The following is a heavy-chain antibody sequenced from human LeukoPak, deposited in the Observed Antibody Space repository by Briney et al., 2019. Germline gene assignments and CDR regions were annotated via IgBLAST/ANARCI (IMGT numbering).Heavy chain of an antibody. J-gene: IGHJ3*02. Sequence: SETLSLTCTVSGGSISSYYWSWIRQPPGKGLEWIGYIYYSGSTNYNPSLKSRVTISVDTSKNQFSLKLSSVTAADTAVYYCARAYSSHDAFDIWGQGTMVTVSS. CDR3: ARAYSSHDAFDI. V-gene: IGHV4-59*01. CDR2: IYYSGST. D-gene: IGHD3-22*01. CDR1: GGSISSYY.